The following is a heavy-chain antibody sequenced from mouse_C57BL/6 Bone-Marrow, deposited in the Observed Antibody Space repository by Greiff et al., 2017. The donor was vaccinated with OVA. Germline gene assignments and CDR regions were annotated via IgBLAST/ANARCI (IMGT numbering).Heavy chain of an antibody. J-gene: IGHJ1*03. Sequence: EVMLVESGPVLVKPGASVKMSCKASGYTFTDYYMNWVKQSHGKSLEWIGVINPYNGGTSYNQKFKGKATLTVDKSSSTAYMELNSLTSEDSAVYYCARHYYGSSDWYFDVWGTGTTVTVSS. CDR3: ARHYYGSSDWYFDV. V-gene: IGHV1-19*01. D-gene: IGHD1-1*01. CDR1: GYTFTDYY. CDR2: INPYNGGT.